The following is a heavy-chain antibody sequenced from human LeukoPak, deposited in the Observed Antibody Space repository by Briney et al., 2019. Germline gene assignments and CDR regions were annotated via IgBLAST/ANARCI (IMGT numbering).Heavy chain of an antibody. V-gene: IGHV4-39*07. J-gene: IGHJ3*02. Sequence: SETLSLTCTVSGGSISSSSYYWGWIRQPPGKGLEWIGSIYYSGTTSYNPSLGSRVTVSVDTSKNQFFLKLTPVVATDTAMYYCAIRYSSSWYSDAFDIWGQGTMVTVSA. D-gene: IGHD6-13*01. CDR3: AIRYSSSWYSDAFDI. CDR2: IYYSGTT. CDR1: GGSISSSSYY.